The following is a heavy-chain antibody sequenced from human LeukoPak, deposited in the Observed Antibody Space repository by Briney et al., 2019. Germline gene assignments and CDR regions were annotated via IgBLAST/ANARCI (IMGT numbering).Heavy chain of an antibody. Sequence: AGTLSLSCSASGFTLSSYAVHWVPQAPGKGLEHFLGISRSGGTTYYADSVKGSFTIYRDNTKNTVNLQMISLNAKATAVYSCARDSTGDRGAFDIWGQGTTVTVSS. CDR3: ARDSTGDRGAFDI. CDR2: ISRSGGTT. D-gene: IGHD7-27*01. J-gene: IGHJ3*02. CDR1: GFTLSSYA. V-gene: IGHV3-64*04.